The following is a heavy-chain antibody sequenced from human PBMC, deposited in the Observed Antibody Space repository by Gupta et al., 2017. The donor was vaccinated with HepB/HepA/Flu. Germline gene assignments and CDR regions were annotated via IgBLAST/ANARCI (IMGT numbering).Heavy chain of an antibody. J-gene: IGHJ4*02. D-gene: IGHD3-10*01. CDR3: ARLGGYYYGSGSS. CDR1: GWCFSGYY. Sequence: QVQLQQWGAGLLKPSETLSLTCAFYGWCFSGYYWTWIRQPPGKGLEWIGEINQSGSTNYNPSLKSRVTISVDTSKNQFSLKLSSVTAADTAVYYCARLGGYYYGSGSSWGQGTLVTVSS. V-gene: IGHV4-34*01. CDR2: INQSGST.